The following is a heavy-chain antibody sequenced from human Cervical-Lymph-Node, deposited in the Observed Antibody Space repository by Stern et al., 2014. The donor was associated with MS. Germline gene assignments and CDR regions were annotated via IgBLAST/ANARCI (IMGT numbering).Heavy chain of an antibody. CDR3: AAESPPGDHGAFDI. J-gene: IGHJ3*02. Sequence: QLVESGPEVKKPGTSVRVSCKASGFNFNNSDVQWVRQARGQGLAWMGRIVGASDNIEYDRGLHDRDTMSGDMEPGTAYMDLYSLRSEDTAVYYCAAESPPGDHGAFDIWGQGTWVTVSS. CDR1: GFNFNNSD. D-gene: IGHD4-17*01. V-gene: IGHV1-58*01. CDR2: IVGASDNI.